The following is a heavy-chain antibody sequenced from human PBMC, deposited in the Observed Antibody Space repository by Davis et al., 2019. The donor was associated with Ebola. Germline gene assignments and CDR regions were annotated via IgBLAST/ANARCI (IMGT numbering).Heavy chain of an antibody. CDR3: ARGSLPY. CDR2: INQEGNEK. CDR1: AFTFNNFW. D-gene: IGHD3-16*01. J-gene: IGHJ4*02. Sequence: PAGSLRLSCAASAFTFNNFWMSWVRQSPGTGLEWVANINQEGNEKYYVDSVKGRFTITRDNAKNSLSLQMISLRVEDSAIYYCARGSLPYWGPGTLVTVSS. V-gene: IGHV3-7*01.